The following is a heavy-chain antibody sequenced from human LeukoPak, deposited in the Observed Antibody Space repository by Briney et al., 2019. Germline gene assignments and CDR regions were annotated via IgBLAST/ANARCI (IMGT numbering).Heavy chain of an antibody. CDR2: LSNEGSNK. CDR1: GFTFRNFA. D-gene: IGHD3-22*01. J-gene: IGHJ4*02. V-gene: IGHV3-30-3*01. Sequence: GTSLRLSCAGSGFTFRNFAMHWVRQAPGKGLEWVAVLSNEGSNKDYADSVKGRLTISRDNTKNTLYLQMNSLRPEDTAVYYCARTNYYDSSGYDYWGQGTLVTVSS. CDR3: ARTNYYDSSGYDY.